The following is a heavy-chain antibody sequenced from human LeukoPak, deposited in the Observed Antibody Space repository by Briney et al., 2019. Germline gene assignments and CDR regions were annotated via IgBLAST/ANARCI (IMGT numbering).Heavy chain of an antibody. V-gene: IGHV1-8*01. CDR2: MNPDNGNT. CDR3: ARAGGIKGFCSEI. Sequence: ASVKVSCKASGYTFTSYGINWVRQAPGQGLEWMAWMNPDNGNTGYAQQFKDRVTMTGDTSISTAYIELSGLRSEDTAIYYCARAGGIKGFCSEIWGQGTLVTVSS. D-gene: IGHD2-15*01. CDR1: GYTFTSYG. J-gene: IGHJ4*02.